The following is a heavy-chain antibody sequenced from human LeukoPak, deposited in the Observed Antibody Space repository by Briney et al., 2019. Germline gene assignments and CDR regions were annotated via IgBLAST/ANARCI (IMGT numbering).Heavy chain of an antibody. Sequence: GGSLRLSCAASGFTFSSYAMSWVRQAPGKGLEWVSAISGSGGSTYYADSVKGRFTISRDNSKNTLYLQMNSLRAEDTAVYYCAKDRDVLLVVTAFDYWGRGTLVTVSS. CDR3: AKDRDVLLVVTAFDY. J-gene: IGHJ4*02. D-gene: IGHD2-21*02. CDR1: GFTFSSYA. CDR2: ISGSGGST. V-gene: IGHV3-23*01.